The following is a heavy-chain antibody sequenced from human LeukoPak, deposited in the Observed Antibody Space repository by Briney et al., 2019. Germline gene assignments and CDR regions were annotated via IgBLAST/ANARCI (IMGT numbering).Heavy chain of an antibody. CDR3: AKEGGAAAVAGIFDY. CDR2: ITGSWGRT. CDR1: GFTFSSYV. V-gene: IGHV3-23*01. Sequence: PGGSLRLSCAASGFTFSSYVMSRVRRAPGKGLEWVSAITGSWGRTYYAHSVKGRFTISTDNSKNTVYLQVNSLRAKDTAVYYCAKEGGAAAVAGIFDYWGQGTLVTLSS. J-gene: IGHJ4*02. D-gene: IGHD6-19*01.